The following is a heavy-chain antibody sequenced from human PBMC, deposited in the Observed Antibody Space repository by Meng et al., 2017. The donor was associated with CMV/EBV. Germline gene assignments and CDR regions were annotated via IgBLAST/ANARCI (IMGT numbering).Heavy chain of an antibody. CDR3: ARDGAPYGIAAAGGLLFDP. CDR1: FSSYA. Sequence: FSSYAISWVRQAPGQGLEWMGWINPNSGGTNYAQKFQGRVTMTRDTSISTAYMELSRLRSDDTAVYYCARDGAPYGIAAAGGLLFDPWGQGTLVTVSS. CDR2: INPNSGGT. D-gene: IGHD6-13*01. J-gene: IGHJ5*02. V-gene: IGHV1-2*02.